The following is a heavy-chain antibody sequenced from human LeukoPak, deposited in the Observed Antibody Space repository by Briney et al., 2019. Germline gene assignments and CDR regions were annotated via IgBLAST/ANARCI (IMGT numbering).Heavy chain of an antibody. Sequence: QSGGSLRLSCAASGFTFSSYGVNWVRRAPGKGLEWISYISSRGSTIYYADSVKGRFTISRDNAKNSLYLQMNSLRAEDTAVYYCASGAYRDYFDYWGQGTLVTVSS. J-gene: IGHJ4*02. D-gene: IGHD1-26*01. CDR2: ISSRGSTI. V-gene: IGHV3-48*03. CDR1: GFTFSSYG. CDR3: ASGAYRDYFDY.